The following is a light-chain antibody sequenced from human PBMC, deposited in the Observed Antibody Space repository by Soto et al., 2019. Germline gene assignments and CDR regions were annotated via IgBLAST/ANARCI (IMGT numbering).Light chain of an antibody. J-gene: IGKJ2*01. CDR3: QQSYSTPLYT. V-gene: IGKV1-39*01. CDR2: AAF. Sequence: DIQMTQSPSSLSASVGDRVTITCRANQGISNYLNWYQQKPGKAPKLLIYAAFSLQSGVPSRFSGSGSGTDFTLTISSLQPEDFATYYCQQSYSTPLYTFGQGTKLEIK. CDR1: QGISNY.